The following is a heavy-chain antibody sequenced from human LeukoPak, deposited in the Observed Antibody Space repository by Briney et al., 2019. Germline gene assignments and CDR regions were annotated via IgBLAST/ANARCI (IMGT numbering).Heavy chain of an antibody. V-gene: IGHV4-34*01. Sequence: KPSETLSLTCAVYGGSFSGYYWSWIRQPPGKGLEWIGEINHSGSTNYNPSLKSRVTISVDTSKNQFSLKLSSVTAADTAVYYCATEEDSGSRGWLVPWGQGTLVTVSS. CDR2: INHSGST. CDR1: GGSFSGYY. CDR3: ATEEDSGSRGWLVP. D-gene: IGHD1-26*01. J-gene: IGHJ5*02.